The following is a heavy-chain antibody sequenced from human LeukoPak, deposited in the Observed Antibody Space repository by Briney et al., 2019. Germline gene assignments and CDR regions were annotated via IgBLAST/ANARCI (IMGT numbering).Heavy chain of an antibody. CDR1: GYTFTSYY. CDR3: ARGPKGIVGATKRVFGNWFDP. J-gene: IGHJ5*02. V-gene: IGHV1-46*01. CDR2: INPSGGST. Sequence: ASVKVSCKASGYTFTSYYMHWVRQAPGQGLEWMGIINPSGGSTSYAQKFQGRVTMTRDMSTSTVYMELSSLRSEDTAVYYCARGPKGIVGATKRVFGNWFDPWGQGTLVTVSS. D-gene: IGHD1-26*01.